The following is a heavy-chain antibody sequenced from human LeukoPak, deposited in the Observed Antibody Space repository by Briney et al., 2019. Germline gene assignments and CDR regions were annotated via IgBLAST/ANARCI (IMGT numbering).Heavy chain of an antibody. V-gene: IGHV3-23*01. CDR1: GFTFSSYA. D-gene: IGHD3-16*01. Sequence: GSLRLSCAASGFTFSSYAMSWVRQAPGKGPEWVSAISGSGGSTYYADSVKGRFTISRDNSKNTLYLQMNSLRAEDTAVYYCAKVDDYDYVWGSYDYWGQGTLVTVSS. J-gene: IGHJ4*02. CDR2: ISGSGGST. CDR3: AKVDDYDYVWGSYDY.